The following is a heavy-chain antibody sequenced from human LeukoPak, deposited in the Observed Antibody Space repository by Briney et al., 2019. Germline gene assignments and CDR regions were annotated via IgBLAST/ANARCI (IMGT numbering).Heavy chain of an antibody. V-gene: IGHV4-4*07. J-gene: IGHJ5*02. CDR2: IYTSGST. CDR3: ARVGDSSGYENWFDP. D-gene: IGHD3-22*01. CDR1: GGSISSYY. Sequence: PSETLSLTCTVSGGSISSYYWSWIRQPAGKGLEWIGRIYTSGSTNYNPSLESRVTMSVDTSSNQFSLKLSSVTAADTAVYYCARVGDSSGYENWFDPWGQGTLVTVSS.